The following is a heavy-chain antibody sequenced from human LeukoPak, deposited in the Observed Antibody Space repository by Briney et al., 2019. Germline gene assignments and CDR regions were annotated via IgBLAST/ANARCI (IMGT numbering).Heavy chain of an antibody. CDR1: GLTLSSSY. CDR3: ARGHIAVAGFYGAGFSDY. D-gene: IGHD6-19*01. CDR2: LYTGGNT. J-gene: IGHJ4*02. V-gene: IGHV3-53*01. Sequence: GGSLRLSCAASGLTLSSSYMSWVRQAPGQGLEWVSVLYTGGNTYYADSVKGRFTISKDNSKNTLYLQMNSLRGEDTAVYYCARGHIAVAGFYGAGFSDYWGQETLVSVSS.